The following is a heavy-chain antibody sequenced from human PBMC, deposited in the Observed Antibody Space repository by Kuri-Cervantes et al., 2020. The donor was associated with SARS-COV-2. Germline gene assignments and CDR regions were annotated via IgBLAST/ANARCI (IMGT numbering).Heavy chain of an antibody. J-gene: IGHJ5*02. V-gene: IGHV4-39*01. Sequence: GSLRLSCTVSGGSISSSSYYWGWIRQPPGKGLEWIGSIYYSGSTYYNPSLKSRVTISVDTSKNQFSLKLSSVTAADTAVDYCARDKDGPGSLWFDPWGQGTLVTVSS. CDR3: ARDKDGPGSLWFDP. CDR1: GGSISSSSYY. CDR2: IYYSGST. D-gene: IGHD3-10*01.